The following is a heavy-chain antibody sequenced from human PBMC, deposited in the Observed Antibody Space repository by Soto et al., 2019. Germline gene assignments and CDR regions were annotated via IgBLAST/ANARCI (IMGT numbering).Heavy chain of an antibody. CDR2: IYYRGSA. V-gene: IGHV4-59*01. J-gene: IGHJ4*02. D-gene: IGHD5-18*01. CDR1: GGSISDYY. Sequence: SETLSLTCTVSGGSISDYYWSWIRQPPGKGLEWIGYIYYRGSANYNPSLKSRVTMSLDTSRNQFSLKLSSVTAADTAVYYCAREGGYSYGDFDYWGQGTLVTVPQ. CDR3: AREGGYSYGDFDY.